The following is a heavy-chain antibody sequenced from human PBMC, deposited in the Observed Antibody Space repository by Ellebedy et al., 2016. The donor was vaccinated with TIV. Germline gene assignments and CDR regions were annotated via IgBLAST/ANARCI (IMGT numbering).Heavy chain of an antibody. J-gene: IGHJ5*02. CDR3: SRDKDGGYAFDP. D-gene: IGHD5-12*01. Sequence: GESLKISCAASGFTFSSYFMHWVRQAPGKGLEYLSSISGNGAIKIYADSVKDRFIISRDTSKNTLNLQMGSLRVEDMAMYYCSRDKDGGYAFDPWGHGTLVTVSS. V-gene: IGHV3-64*02. CDR1: GFTFSSYF. CDR2: ISGNGAIK.